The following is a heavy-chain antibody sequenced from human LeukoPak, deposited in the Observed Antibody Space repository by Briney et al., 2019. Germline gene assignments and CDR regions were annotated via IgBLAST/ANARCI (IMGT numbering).Heavy chain of an antibody. Sequence: PGGSLRLSCAASGSTFNNFEMNWVRQAPGQGLDWIAYVSGSGSELHYGDSVKGRFTISRDNAKSSVYLQMDSLRAEDMALYYCATEVPGTSHFSSWGQGTLVTVSS. D-gene: IGHD6-19*01. J-gene: IGHJ4*02. CDR1: GSTFNNFE. V-gene: IGHV3-48*03. CDR2: VSGSGSEL. CDR3: ATEVPGTSHFSS.